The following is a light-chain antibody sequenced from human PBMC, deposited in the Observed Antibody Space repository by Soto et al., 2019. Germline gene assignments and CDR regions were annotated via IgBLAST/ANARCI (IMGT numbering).Light chain of an antibody. CDR3: QQYGSSPRYT. CDR1: QSVSSSY. CDR2: GAS. Sequence: EIVLTQSPGTLSLSPGERATLSCRASQSVSSSYLAWYQQKPGQAPRLLIYGASSRATGIPDRFSGSGSGTDYTLTICRLEPEDFAVDYCQQYGSSPRYTFGQGTKLEIK. J-gene: IGKJ2*01. V-gene: IGKV3-20*01.